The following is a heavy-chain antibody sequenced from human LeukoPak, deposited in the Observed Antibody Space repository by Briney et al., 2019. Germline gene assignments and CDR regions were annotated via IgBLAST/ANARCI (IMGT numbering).Heavy chain of an antibody. CDR2: INTDGSRT. J-gene: IGHJ4*02. D-gene: IGHD5-24*01. V-gene: IGHV3-74*01. CDR1: GFTFSSYW. CDR3: ASTRRDGYNYWAY. Sequence: GGSLTLSCAASGFTFSSYWMHWVRQAPGKGRVWVSRINTDGSRTNYADSVKGRFTISRDNAKNTLYLQMNSLRAEDTAVYYCASTRRDGYNYWAYWGQGTMVTVSS.